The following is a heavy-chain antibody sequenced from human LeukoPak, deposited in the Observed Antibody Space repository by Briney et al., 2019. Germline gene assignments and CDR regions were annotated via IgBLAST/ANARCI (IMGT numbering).Heavy chain of an antibody. D-gene: IGHD4-17*01. CDR2: IYSGGST. CDR1: GFTVSSNY. CDR3: AKDLYGDYRGDY. Sequence: GGSLRLSCAASGFTVSSNYMSWVRQAPGKGLEWVSVIYSGGSTYYADSVKGRFTISRDNSKNTLYLQMNSLRAEDTAVYYCAKDLYGDYRGDYWGQGTLVTVSS. J-gene: IGHJ4*02. V-gene: IGHV3-53*01.